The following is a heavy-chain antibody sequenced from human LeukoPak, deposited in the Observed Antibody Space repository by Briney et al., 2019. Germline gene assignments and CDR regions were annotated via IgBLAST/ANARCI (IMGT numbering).Heavy chain of an antibody. CDR2: IWYDGSNK. CDR3: ARDVGGTVDF. CDR1: GFTFSNYG. Sequence: PGKSLRLSCAASGFTFSNYGMHWVRQAPGKGLEWVAVIWYDGSNKFYADSVKGRFTISRDNSKNTLYLQMSSLRAEDTAVYYCARDVGGTVDFWGQGTLVSVSS. D-gene: IGHD1-26*01. J-gene: IGHJ4*02. V-gene: IGHV3-33*01.